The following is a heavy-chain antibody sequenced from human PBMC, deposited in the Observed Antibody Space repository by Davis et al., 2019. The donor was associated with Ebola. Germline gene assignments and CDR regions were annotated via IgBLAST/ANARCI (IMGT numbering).Heavy chain of an antibody. CDR3: AREVSVCYFDD. D-gene: IGHD2-8*01. V-gene: IGHV3-21*01. CDR2: ISSSSSYI. CDR1: GFTFSSYW. J-gene: IGHJ4*02. Sequence: GGSLRLSCAASGFTFSSYWMHWVRQAPGKGLEWVSSISSSSSYIYYADSVKGRFTISRDNAKNSLYLQMNSLRAEDTAVYYCAREVSVCYFDDWGQGTLVTVSS.